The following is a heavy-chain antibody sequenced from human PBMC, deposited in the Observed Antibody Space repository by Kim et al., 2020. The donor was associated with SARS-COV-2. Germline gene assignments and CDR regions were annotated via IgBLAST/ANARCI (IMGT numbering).Heavy chain of an antibody. CDR1: GFTFSNVW. J-gene: IGHJ4*02. D-gene: IGHD5-18*01. CDR3: TSEPWIPGAGY. V-gene: IGHV3-15*01. Sequence: GGSLRLSCVVSGFTFSNVWMSWVRQAPGKALEWVGRIKSNPHGGTTDYAAPVKGRFTVSRDDSKNTLYLQMMGLTIEDTAVYVCTSEPWIPGAGYWGGGTLLTVSS. CDR2: IKSNPHGGTT.